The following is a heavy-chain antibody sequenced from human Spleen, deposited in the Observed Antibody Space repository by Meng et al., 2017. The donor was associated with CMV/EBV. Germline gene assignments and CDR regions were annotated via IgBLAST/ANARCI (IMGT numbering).Heavy chain of an antibody. CDR2: IRYDGSNK. V-gene: IGHV3-30*02. Sequence: LGDGGGGVVQAGGSLRFSCSASGLAFSSYGMNVGRQASGKGLEWVAFIRYDGSNKYYADSVKGRFTISRDNSKNTLYLQMNSLRAEDTAVYYCAKDQGPWETTGYWGQGTLVTVSS. D-gene: IGHD1-26*01. CDR1: GLAFSSYG. J-gene: IGHJ4*02. CDR3: AKDQGPWETTGY.